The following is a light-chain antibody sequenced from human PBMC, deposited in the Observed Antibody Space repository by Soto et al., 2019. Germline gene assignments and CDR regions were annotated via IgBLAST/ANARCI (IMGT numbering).Light chain of an antibody. CDR3: CSYVGPNTPYV. CDR1: SSDVGGYNH. V-gene: IGLV2-8*01. CDR2: EVS. J-gene: IGLJ1*01. Sequence: QSALTQPPSASGSPGQSVTISCTGTSSDVGGYNHVSWYQQYPGKAPKLMIYEVSKRPSGVPDRFSGSKSGNTASLTVSGLQAEDEADYYCCSYVGPNTPYVFGTGNKLNVL.